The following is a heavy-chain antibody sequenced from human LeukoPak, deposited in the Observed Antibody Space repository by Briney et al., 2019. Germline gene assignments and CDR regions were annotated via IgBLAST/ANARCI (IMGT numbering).Heavy chain of an antibody. CDR2: IYYRGST. CDR1: GGSISSSSYY. Sequence: SETLSLTCTVSGGSISSSSYYWGWIRQPPGKGLERIGSIYYRGSTYYNPSLKSRVTISVDTSKNQFSLKLSSVTAADTAVYYCARLGYCSGGSCLDAFDIWGQGTMVAVSS. J-gene: IGHJ3*02. V-gene: IGHV4-39*01. CDR3: ARLGYCSGGSCLDAFDI. D-gene: IGHD2-15*01.